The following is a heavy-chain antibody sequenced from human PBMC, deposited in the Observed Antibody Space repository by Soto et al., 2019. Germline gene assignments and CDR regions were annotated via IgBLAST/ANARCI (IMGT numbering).Heavy chain of an antibody. CDR3: ARSLTDQLVLPYFDF. V-gene: IGHV1-3*01. CDR2: INPAKGNT. CDR1: GYSFTNYA. D-gene: IGHD6-6*01. Sequence: GASVKVSCKASGYSFTNYAINWVRQAPGQSLEWLAWINPAKGNTKYAQKFQGRVTITTDTSASTAYLDVSSLTSEDTAIYYCARSLTDQLVLPYFDFWGQGTLVTVSS. J-gene: IGHJ4*02.